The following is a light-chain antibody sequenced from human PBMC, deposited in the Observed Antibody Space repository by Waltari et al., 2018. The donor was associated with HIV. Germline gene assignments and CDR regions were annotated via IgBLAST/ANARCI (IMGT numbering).Light chain of an antibody. J-gene: IGKJ1*01. Sequence: EIVMTQSQATLSVSPGERVTLSCSASQNVITNLAWYQQKPGQAPRLLIYGASTRATGVPPRFSGGGSGTEFTLTIGSLQSEDFAFYYCQQYNNWPRTFGQGAKVEVK. CDR3: QQYNNWPRT. CDR1: QNVITN. CDR2: GAS. V-gene: IGKV3-15*01.